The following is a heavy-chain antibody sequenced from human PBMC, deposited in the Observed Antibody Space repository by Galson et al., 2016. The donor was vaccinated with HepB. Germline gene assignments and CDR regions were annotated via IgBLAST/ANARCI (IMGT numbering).Heavy chain of an antibody. CDR1: GESLSGYF. D-gene: IGHD3-10*01. V-gene: IGHV4-34*01. Sequence: ETLSLTCTVSGESLSGYFWSWIRQPPGKGLEWIGEVNHRGTTNYDPSLESRVTISADTSKNQFSLNLSSVTAADTAVYFCARDGFPGFGSFFDYWGQGSLVTVSS. CDR3: ARDGFPGFGSFFDY. CDR2: VNHRGTT. J-gene: IGHJ4*02.